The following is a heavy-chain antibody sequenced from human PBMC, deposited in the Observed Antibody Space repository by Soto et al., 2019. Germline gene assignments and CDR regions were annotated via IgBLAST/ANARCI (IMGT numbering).Heavy chain of an antibody. CDR1: GYPFGGYA. J-gene: IGHJ4*02. CDR3: ARPSTSYGDYGWSLAY. Sequence: QVQLVHSGAEVKKPGASVKVSCKASGYPFGGYAIGWVRQAPGQGLEWMGWVSAHTGDSGYAQRFQGRVTLTTETSTSTAYMELRGLRSDDTAVYYGARPSTSYGDYGWSLAYWGQGTLVTVSS. D-gene: IGHD4-17*01. V-gene: IGHV1-18*01. CDR2: VSAHTGDS.